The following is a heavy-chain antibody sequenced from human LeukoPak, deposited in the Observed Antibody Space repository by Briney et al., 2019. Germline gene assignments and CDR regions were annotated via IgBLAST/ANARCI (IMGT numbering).Heavy chain of an antibody. D-gene: IGHD3-10*01. Sequence: PSETLSLTCTVSGGSISTDYWSWIRQPPGKGLEWIGYTYYSGNTNYTPSLKSRVTISIDTSKNQFSLKLTSVTAADTAVYYCARHTVREVVFDYWGQGILVTVSS. CDR2: TYYSGNT. J-gene: IGHJ4*02. CDR3: ARHTVREVVFDY. CDR1: GGSISTDY. V-gene: IGHV4-59*08.